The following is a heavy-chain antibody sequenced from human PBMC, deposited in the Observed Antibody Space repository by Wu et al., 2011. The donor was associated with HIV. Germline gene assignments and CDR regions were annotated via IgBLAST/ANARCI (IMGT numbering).Heavy chain of an antibody. CDR1: GGAFSSYA. Sequence: QVQLVQSGAEVKKPGSSVKVSCTASGGAFSSYAISWVRQAPGQGLEWMGGIIPMFGTANYAQKFQGRVTISTDELTKTAYMELRSLRSDDTAVYYCARGRLDYDFWSGPSTNWFDPWGQGTLVTVSS. D-gene: IGHD3-3*01. CDR2: IIPMFGTA. CDR3: ARGRLDYDFWSGPSTNWFDP. J-gene: IGHJ5*02. V-gene: IGHV1-69*05.